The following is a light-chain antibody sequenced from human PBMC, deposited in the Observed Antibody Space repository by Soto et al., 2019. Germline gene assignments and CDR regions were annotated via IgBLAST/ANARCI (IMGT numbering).Light chain of an antibody. Sequence: HSALPQPACVSDSPGQVVTIPCPGTSSDVGGYNYVSVDQQHPGKAPKLMIYEVSNRPSGASDRFSGSKSGNTASLTISGLQAEDEADYYCTSYLSSRNPVFGNGPNVTVL. CDR2: EVS. J-gene: IGLJ1*01. V-gene: IGLV2-14*01. CDR3: TSYLSSRNPV. CDR1: SSDVGGYNY.